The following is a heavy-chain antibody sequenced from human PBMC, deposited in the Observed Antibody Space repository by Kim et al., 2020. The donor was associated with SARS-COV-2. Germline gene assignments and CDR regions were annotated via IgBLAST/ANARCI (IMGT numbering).Heavy chain of an antibody. Sequence: SETLSLTCAVYGGSFSGYYWSWIRQPPGKGLEWIGEINHSGSTNYNPSLKSRVTISVDTSKNQFSLKLSSVTAADTAVYYCASEPGYYDILTGYYGRADAFDIWGQGTMVTVSS. CDR2: INHSGST. V-gene: IGHV4-34*01. CDR1: GGSFSGYY. CDR3: ASEPGYYDILTGYYGRADAFDI. J-gene: IGHJ3*02. D-gene: IGHD3-9*01.